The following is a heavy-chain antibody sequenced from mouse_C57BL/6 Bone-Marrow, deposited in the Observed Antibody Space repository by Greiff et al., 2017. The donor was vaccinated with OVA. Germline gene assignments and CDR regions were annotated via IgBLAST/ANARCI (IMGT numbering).Heavy chain of an antibody. J-gene: IGHJ1*03. D-gene: IGHD2-3*01. Sequence: VQGVESVAELVRPGASVKLSCTASGFNIKNTYMHWVKQRPEQGLEWIGRIDPANGNTKYAPKFQGKATITADTSSNTAYLQLSSLTSEDTAIYYCARYDGYSWYFDVWGTGTTVTVSS. CDR3: ARYDGYSWYFDV. V-gene: IGHV14-3*01. CDR1: GFNIKNTY. CDR2: IDPANGNT.